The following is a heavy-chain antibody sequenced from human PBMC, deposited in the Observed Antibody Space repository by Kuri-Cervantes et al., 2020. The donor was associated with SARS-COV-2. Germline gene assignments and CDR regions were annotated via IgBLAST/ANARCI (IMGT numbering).Heavy chain of an antibody. CDR2: IKSKTDGGTT. Sequence: GGSLRLSCAACGFTFSNAWMSWVRQAPGKGLEWVGRIKSKTDGGTTDYAAPVKGRFTISRDDSKNTLYLQMNSLKTEDTAVYYCTTALDYDFWSGSTPGYYYYMDVWGKGTTVTVSS. J-gene: IGHJ6*03. CDR3: TTALDYDFWSGSTPGYYYYMDV. V-gene: IGHV3-15*01. CDR1: GFTFSNAW. D-gene: IGHD3-3*01.